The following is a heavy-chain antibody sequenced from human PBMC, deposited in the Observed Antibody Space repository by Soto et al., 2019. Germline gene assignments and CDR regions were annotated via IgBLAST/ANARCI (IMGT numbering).Heavy chain of an antibody. Sequence: QVQLQQWGAGLLKPSETLSLTCAVYGGSFSGYYWSWIRQPPGKGLEWIGEINHSGSTNYNPSLNSRXXISVDTSKNQFSLKLSSVTAADTAVYYCARVPAHYWGQGTLVTVSS. V-gene: IGHV4-34*01. CDR1: GGSFSGYY. J-gene: IGHJ4*02. CDR2: INHSGST. CDR3: ARVPAHY.